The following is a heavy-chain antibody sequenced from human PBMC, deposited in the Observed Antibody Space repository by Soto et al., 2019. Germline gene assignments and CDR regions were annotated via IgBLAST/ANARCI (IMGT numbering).Heavy chain of an antibody. CDR3: ARGPVRWLQDNWCDP. CDR2: IWYDGSNK. V-gene: IGHV3-33*01. Sequence: GGSLRLSCAASGFTFSSYGMHWVRQAPGKGLEWVAVIWYDGSNKYYADSVKGRFTISRDSSKNTLYLQMNSLRAEDTAVYYCARGPVRWLQDNWCDPWGQGTLGTVSA. J-gene: IGHJ5*02. D-gene: IGHD5-12*01. CDR1: GFTFSSYG.